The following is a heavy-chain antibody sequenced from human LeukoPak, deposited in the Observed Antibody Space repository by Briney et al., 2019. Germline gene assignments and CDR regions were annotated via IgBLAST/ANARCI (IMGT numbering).Heavy chain of an antibody. J-gene: IGHJ4*02. V-gene: IGHV1-69*05. CDR1: GGTFSSYA. Sequence: GASVKVSCKASGGTFSSYAISWVRQAPGQGLEWMGGIIPISGTTNYAQKFQGRVTMTTDTSTSTAHMELRSLRSDDTAVYYCARQGYSGHSQGAADYWGQGTLVTVSS. CDR3: ARQGYSGHSQGAADY. CDR2: IIPISGTT. D-gene: IGHD4-23*01.